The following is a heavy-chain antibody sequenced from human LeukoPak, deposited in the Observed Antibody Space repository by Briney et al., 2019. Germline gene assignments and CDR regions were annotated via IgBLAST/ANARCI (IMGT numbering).Heavy chain of an antibody. CDR2: IIPIFGTA. CDR1: GGTFSSYA. CDR3: ARELVVPRSDGLTLNDAFDI. D-gene: IGHD2-2*01. J-gene: IGHJ3*02. V-gene: IGHV1-69*06. Sequence: ASVKVSCKASGGTFSSYAISWVRQAPGQGLEWMGGIIPIFGTANYAQKFQGRVTITADKSTSTAYMGLSSLRSEDTAVYYCARELVVPRSDGLTLNDAFDIWGQGTMVTVSS.